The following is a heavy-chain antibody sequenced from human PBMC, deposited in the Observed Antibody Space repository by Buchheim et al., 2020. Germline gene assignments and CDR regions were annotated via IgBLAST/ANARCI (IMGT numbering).Heavy chain of an antibody. D-gene: IGHD4-23*01. CDR2: IYYSGST. CDR1: GGSISSGDYY. CDR3: ARDRGDDYYGGNRYFDY. J-gene: IGHJ4*02. Sequence: QVQLQESGPGLVKPSQTLSLTCTVSGGSISSGDYYWSWIRQPPGKGLEWVGYIYYSGSTYYNPSLKSRVTISVDTSTNQFSLKLSSVTAADTAVYYCARDRGDDYYGGNRYFDYWGQGTL. V-gene: IGHV4-30-4*01.